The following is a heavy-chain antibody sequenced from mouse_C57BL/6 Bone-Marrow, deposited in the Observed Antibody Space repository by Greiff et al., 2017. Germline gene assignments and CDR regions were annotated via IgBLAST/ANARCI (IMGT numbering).Heavy chain of an antibody. CDR2: IDPSDSYT. CDR3: ARSGDGYYGGYFDY. Sequence: QVQLQQPGAELVMPGASVKLSCKASGYTFTSYWMHWVKQRPGQGLEWIGEIDPSDSYTNYNQKFKGKSTLTVDKSSSTAYMQLSSLTSEDSAVYYCARSGDGYYGGYFDYWGQGTTLTVSS. CDR1: GYTFTSYW. J-gene: IGHJ2*01. V-gene: IGHV1-69*01. D-gene: IGHD2-3*01.